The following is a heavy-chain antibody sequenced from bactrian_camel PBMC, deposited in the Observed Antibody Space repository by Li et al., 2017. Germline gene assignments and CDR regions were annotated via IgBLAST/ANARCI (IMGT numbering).Heavy chain of an antibody. Sequence: HVQLVESGGGLVQPGGSLRLSCAASRFTFSNYPMTWVRQAPGKGLEWVAGIYMSGGSTYYADSVKGRFTISKDNAKNTHNLQMNSLRPEDTAVYYCAARWYVSDYGDKADFGYWGQGTQVTVS. CDR1: RFTFSNYP. V-gene: IGHV3S7*01. J-gene: IGHJ6*01. CDR3: AARWYVSDYGDKADFGY. D-gene: IGHD4*01. CDR2: IYMSGGST.